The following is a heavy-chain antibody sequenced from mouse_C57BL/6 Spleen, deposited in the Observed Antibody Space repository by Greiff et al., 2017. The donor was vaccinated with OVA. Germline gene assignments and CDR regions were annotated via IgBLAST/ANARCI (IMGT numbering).Heavy chain of an antibody. CDR2: INPGSGGT. CDR1: GYAFTNYL. V-gene: IGHV1-54*01. D-gene: IGHD1-1*01. J-gene: IGHJ2*01. Sequence: VQLKESGAELVRPGTSVKVSCKASGYAFTNYLIEWVKQRPGQGLEWIGVINPGSGGTNYNEKFKGKATLTADKSSSTAYMQLSSLTSEDSAVYFCARDGSSYYFDYWGQGTTLTVSS. CDR3: ARDGSSYYFDY.